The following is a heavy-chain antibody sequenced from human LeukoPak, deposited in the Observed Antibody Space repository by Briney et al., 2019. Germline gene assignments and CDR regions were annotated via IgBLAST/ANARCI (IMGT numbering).Heavy chain of an antibody. CDR2: IYYSGST. Sequence: PSETLSLTCTVSGGSISSYYWSWIRQPPGKGLEWIGYIYYSGSTNYNPSLKSRVTISVDTSKNQFSLKLSSVTAADTAVYYCARANSDSSGYYASFSFDPWGQGTLVTVSS. CDR3: ARANSDSSGYYASFSFDP. J-gene: IGHJ5*02. D-gene: IGHD3-22*01. V-gene: IGHV4-59*01. CDR1: GGSISSYY.